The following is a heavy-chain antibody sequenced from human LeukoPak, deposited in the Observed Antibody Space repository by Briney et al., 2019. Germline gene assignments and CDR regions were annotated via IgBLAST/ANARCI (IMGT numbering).Heavy chain of an antibody. Sequence: SETLSLTCSVSGDSISSGRNYWGWIRQSPGKGLEWIASIYSSGNTHSNPSLKSRVSISVDTSKNQVSLKLSSVTAADTAVYYCASRTRSGYHFDYWGQGTLVTVSS. CDR1: GDSISSGRNY. CDR2: IYSSGNT. CDR3: ASRTRSGYHFDY. V-gene: IGHV4-39*01. D-gene: IGHD3-22*01. J-gene: IGHJ4*02.